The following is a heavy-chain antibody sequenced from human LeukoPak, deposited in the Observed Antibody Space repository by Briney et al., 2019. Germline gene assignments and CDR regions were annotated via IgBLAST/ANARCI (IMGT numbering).Heavy chain of an antibody. V-gene: IGHV1-2*02. CDR1: GYTFTNYY. D-gene: IGHD3-10*01. CDR3: ARSTIRGAYYFP. J-gene: IGHJ5*02. Sequence: ASVKVSCKASGYTFTNYYIHWVRQAPGQGLEWMGWINPNSGGTNYAQKFQGRVTMTRDTSISTAYMELSRLRSDDTAVYYCARSTIRGAYYFPWGQGTLVTVSS. CDR2: INPNSGGT.